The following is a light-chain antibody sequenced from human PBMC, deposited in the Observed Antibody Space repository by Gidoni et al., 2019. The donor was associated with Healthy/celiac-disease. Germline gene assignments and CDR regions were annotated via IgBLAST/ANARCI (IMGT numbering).Light chain of an antibody. CDR2: RES. CDR1: NTGSKN. Sequence: SYELTQPLSVSVALGQTARITCGGNNTGSKNVHWYQQKPGQAPVLVIYRESNRPSGIPERFSGSNSGNTATLTISRAQAGDEADYYWQVWDSSTAVFGGGTKLTVL. J-gene: IGLJ2*01. CDR3: QVWDSSTAV. V-gene: IGLV3-9*01.